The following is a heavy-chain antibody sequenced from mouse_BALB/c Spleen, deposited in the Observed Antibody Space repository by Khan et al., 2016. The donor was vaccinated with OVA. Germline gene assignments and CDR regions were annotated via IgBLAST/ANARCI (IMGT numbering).Heavy chain of an antibody. CDR2: INPRSSYT. CDR1: GYTFTSNT. CDR3: ERRTTEYTMDY. V-gene: IGHV1-4*01. D-gene: IGHD2-14*01. Sequence: VQLQQSGAELARPGASVKMSCKASGYTFTSNTMHWVKQRPGQGLEWIGYINPRSSYTNYNQKFKDKATLTADKSSSTAYMQLSSLTSEDSAVYSYERRTTEYTMDYWGQGTSVTVSS. J-gene: IGHJ4*01.